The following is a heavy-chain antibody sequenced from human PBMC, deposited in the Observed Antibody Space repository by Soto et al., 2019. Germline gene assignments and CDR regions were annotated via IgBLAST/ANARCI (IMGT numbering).Heavy chain of an antibody. J-gene: IGHJ1*01. V-gene: IGHV3-30-3*01. D-gene: IGHD6-19*01. Sequence: GGSLRLSCAASGFTFSSYAMHWVRQAPGKGLEWVAVISYDGSNKYYADSVKGRFTISRDNSKNTLYLQMNSLRAEDTAVYYCASPQQGAVAGKNEYFQHWGQGTLVTVSS. CDR3: ASPQQGAVAGKNEYFQH. CDR2: ISYDGSNK. CDR1: GFTFSSYA.